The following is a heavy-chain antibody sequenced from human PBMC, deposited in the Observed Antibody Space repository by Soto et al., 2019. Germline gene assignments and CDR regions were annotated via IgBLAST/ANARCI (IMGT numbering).Heavy chain of an antibody. Sequence: GESLEISCKGSGYSFACYWITWVRQTPGKGLEWMGRIDPSDSQTYYSPSFRGHVTISVTNSKNTLYLQMNSLRAEDTAVYYCARDKASFAAAGTFWFDPWGQGTLVTVSS. CDR1: GYSFACYW. CDR2: IDPSDSQT. V-gene: IGHV5-10-1*01. J-gene: IGHJ5*02. D-gene: IGHD6-13*01. CDR3: ARDKASFAAAGTFWFDP.